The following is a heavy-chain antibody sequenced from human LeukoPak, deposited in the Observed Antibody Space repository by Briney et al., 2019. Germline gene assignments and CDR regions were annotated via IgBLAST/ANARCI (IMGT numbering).Heavy chain of an antibody. CDR2: INHSGST. V-gene: IGHV4-34*01. CDR1: GGSFSGYY. D-gene: IGHD6-13*01. Sequence: SETLSLTCAVYGGSFSGYYWSWIRQPPGEGLEWIGEINHSGSTNYNPSLKSRVTISVDTSKNQFSLKLSSVTAADTAVYYCARAAGIAAAGRAFFFDYWGQGTLVTVSS. CDR3: ARAAGIAAAGRAFFFDY. J-gene: IGHJ4*02.